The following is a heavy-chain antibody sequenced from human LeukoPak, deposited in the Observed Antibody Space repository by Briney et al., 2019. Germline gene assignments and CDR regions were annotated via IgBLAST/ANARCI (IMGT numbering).Heavy chain of an antibody. Sequence: SETLSLTCSVSDGSIRNYYWNWIRQPPGKGLEWIGEINHSGSTNYNPSLKSRVTISVDTSKNQFSLKLSSVTAADTAVYYCARRSSVLRYFDWLSPLHYFDYWGQGTLVTVSS. V-gene: IGHV4-34*01. CDR3: ARRSSVLRYFDWLSPLHYFDY. CDR1: DGSIRNYY. D-gene: IGHD3-9*01. J-gene: IGHJ4*02. CDR2: INHSGST.